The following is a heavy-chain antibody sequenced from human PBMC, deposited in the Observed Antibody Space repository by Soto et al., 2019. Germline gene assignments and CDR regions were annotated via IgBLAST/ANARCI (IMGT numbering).Heavy chain of an antibody. V-gene: IGHV3-30*18. CDR1: GFTFSSYG. D-gene: IGHD3-16*01. J-gene: IGHJ4*02. CDR2: ISYDGSDK. Sequence: SLRLSCVASGFTFSSYGFHWVRQAPGKGLEWVSVISYDGSDKYYADSVKGRFTISRDTSKNTLYLEMNSLRAEDTAIYYCAKDMGWGRVGVASWGQGTLVTVSS. CDR3: AKDMGWGRVGVAS.